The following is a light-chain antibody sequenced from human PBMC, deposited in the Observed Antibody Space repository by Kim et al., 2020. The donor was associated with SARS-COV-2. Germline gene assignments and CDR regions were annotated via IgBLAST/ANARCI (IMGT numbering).Light chain of an antibody. CDR1: SSNIGSNY. CDR3: AAWDDSLRV. CDR2: RNN. V-gene: IGLV1-47*01. Sequence: QSVLTQPPSASGTPGQRVTISCSGSSSNIGSNYVYWHQQLPGTAPKLLIYRNNQRPSGVPDRFSGSKSGTSASLAISGLRSEDEADYYCAAWDDSLRVFGGGTQLTVL. J-gene: IGLJ3*02.